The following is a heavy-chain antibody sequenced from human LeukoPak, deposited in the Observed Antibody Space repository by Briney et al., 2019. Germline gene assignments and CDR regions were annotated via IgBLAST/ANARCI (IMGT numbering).Heavy chain of an antibody. J-gene: IGHJ4*02. D-gene: IGHD4-11*01. CDR2: FKTKYNQV. CDR3: ARSVPDYTRFDY. CDR1: GFTFSDYA. V-gene: IGHV3-23*05. Sequence: GGSLRLSCVASGFTFSDYAMNWVRQAPGKGLEWVSTFKTKYNQVYYAESVRGRFTISTDNSKNTVYLQMNSLRAEDTALYYCARSVPDYTRFDYWGQGALVTVSS.